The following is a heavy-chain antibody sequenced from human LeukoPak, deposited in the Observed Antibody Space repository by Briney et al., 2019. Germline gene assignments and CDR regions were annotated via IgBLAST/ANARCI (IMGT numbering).Heavy chain of an antibody. CDR1: GFTFTSSA. CDR3: AAADYYGSGIHDS. Sequence: ASVKVSCKASGFTFTSSAMQWVRQARGQRLEWIGWIVVGSGNTNYAQKFQERVTITRDMSTSTAYMELSSLRSEDTAVYYCAAADYYGSGIHDSWGQGTLVTVSS. J-gene: IGHJ5*02. V-gene: IGHV1-58*02. CDR2: IVVGSGNT. D-gene: IGHD3-10*01.